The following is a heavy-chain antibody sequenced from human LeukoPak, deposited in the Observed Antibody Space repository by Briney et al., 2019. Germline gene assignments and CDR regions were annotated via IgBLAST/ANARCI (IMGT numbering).Heavy chain of an antibody. Sequence: SETLSLTCTISGGSIRGNSYHWGWIRQPPGKGLEWIGSIYYSGSTYYSPSLKSRVTISVDSSKNQFSLKLSSVTAADTAVYHCARQEGVSYFSSGSYFDSWGQGALVTVSS. CDR1: GGSIRGNSYH. CDR2: IYYSGST. D-gene: IGHD3-10*01. V-gene: IGHV4-39*01. CDR3: ARQEGVSYFSSGSYFDS. J-gene: IGHJ4*02.